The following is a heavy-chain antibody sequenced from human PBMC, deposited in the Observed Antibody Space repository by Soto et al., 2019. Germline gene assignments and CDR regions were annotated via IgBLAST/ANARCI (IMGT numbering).Heavy chain of an antibody. V-gene: IGHV3-11*06. CDR2: ISSSSTYT. Sequence: QVQLVESGGGLVKPGGSLRLSCAASGFTFSDYYMSWIRQAPGKGLEWVSYISSSSTYTNYAESVKGRFTISRDNVKNSLYLQMNSLRAEDTAVYYCARVLVTTSLDAFDIWGQGTMFTVSS. CDR1: GFTFSDYY. CDR3: ARVLVTTSLDAFDI. J-gene: IGHJ3*02. D-gene: IGHD4-17*01.